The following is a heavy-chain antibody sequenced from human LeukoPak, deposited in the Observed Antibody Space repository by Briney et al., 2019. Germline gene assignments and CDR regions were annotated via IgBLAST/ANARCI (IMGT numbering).Heavy chain of an antibody. CDR3: ARGSPYYYGSGSYYDSYYFDY. CDR2: ICHSGST. D-gene: IGHD3-10*01. V-gene: IGHV4-30-2*01. CDR1: GGSISSGGYS. J-gene: IGHJ4*02. Sequence: SETLSLTCAVSGGSISSGGYSWSWIRQPPGKGLEWIGYICHSGSTYYNPSLKSRVTISVDRSKNQFSLKLSSVTAADTAVYYCARGSPYYYGSGSYYDSYYFDYWGQGTLVTVSS.